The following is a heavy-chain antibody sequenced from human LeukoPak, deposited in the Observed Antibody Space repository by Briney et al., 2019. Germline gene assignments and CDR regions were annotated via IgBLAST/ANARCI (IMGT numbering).Heavy chain of an antibody. Sequence: GGSLSLSCAASGFTFSDYYMIWMRKAPGKGLECVSLMYSGTIIYYADSVKGRFTISSDNSKNTLYLQMNSLRAEDTAVYYCARGGSSYSSSWSTFDYWGQGALVTVSA. CDR3: ARGGSSYSSSWSTFDY. J-gene: IGHJ4*02. V-gene: IGHV3-66*01. D-gene: IGHD6-13*01. CDR2: MYSGTII. CDR1: GFTFSDYY.